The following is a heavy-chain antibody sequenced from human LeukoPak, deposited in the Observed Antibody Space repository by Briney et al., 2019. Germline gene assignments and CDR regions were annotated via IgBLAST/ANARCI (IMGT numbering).Heavy chain of an antibody. CDR1: GFTFSSYA. D-gene: IGHD2-2*01. CDR2: ISYDGSNK. J-gene: IGHJ4*02. CDR3: ARDPCSSTSCYPIHSYMIDY. Sequence: GGSLRLSCAASGFTFSSYAMHWVRQAPGEGLEWVAVISYDGSNKYYADSVKGRFTISRDNSKNTLYLQMNSLRAEDTAVYYCARDPCSSTSCYPIHSYMIDYWGQGTLVTVSS. V-gene: IGHV3-30-3*01.